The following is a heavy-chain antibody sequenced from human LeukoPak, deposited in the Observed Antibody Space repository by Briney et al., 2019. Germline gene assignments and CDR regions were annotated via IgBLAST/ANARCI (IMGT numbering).Heavy chain of an antibody. CDR1: GFTFSDYW. Sequence: GGSLRLSCAASGFTFSDYWMSWVRQTPEKGLEWVANIKQDGYEKYYVDSVKGRLTISRDNARNSLYLQMNSLRAEDTAVYYCARDKIVGPTTLDYWGQGTLVTVSS. J-gene: IGHJ4*02. V-gene: IGHV3-7*01. CDR3: ARDKIVGPTTLDY. CDR2: IKQDGYEK. D-gene: IGHD1-26*01.